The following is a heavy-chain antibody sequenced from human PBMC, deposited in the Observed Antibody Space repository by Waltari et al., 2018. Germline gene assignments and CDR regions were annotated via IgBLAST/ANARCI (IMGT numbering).Heavy chain of an antibody. V-gene: IGHV1-69*08. Sequence: VQLLQSGAEVKKPGSSVTVSCKASGETFKKYSISWVRLAPGQGLEWMGRVLPFIGSSNHIQKFQGRLTLTADKSTTTASMKLTRLRSDDTAMYYCARGVSWSAPNHYYGMDVWGQGTTVIVSS. CDR2: VLPFIGSS. CDR1: GETFKKYS. CDR3: ARGVSWSAPNHYYGMDV. J-gene: IGHJ6*02. D-gene: IGHD1-1*01.